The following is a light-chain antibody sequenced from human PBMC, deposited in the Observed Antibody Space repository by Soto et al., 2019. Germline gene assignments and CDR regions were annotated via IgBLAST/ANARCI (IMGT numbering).Light chain of an antibody. V-gene: IGKV1-39*01. Sequence: DIQMTQSPSSLSASVGDRVTITCRASQSVSSYVSWYRQKPGKAPRLLIYDASILQSGVPSSFSGSGSGTDFTLTINSLQPDDSATYYCQQSYSIPFTFGPGTKVDIK. CDR2: DAS. CDR1: QSVSSY. CDR3: QQSYSIPFT. J-gene: IGKJ3*01.